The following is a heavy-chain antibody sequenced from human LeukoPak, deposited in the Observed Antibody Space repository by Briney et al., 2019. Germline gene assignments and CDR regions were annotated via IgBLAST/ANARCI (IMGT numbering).Heavy chain of an antibody. J-gene: IGHJ3*02. Sequence: SGGSLRLSCAASGFTFSHYGMHWVRQAPGKGLEWVALIWDDGNKKSHADTVKGRFTISRDNSKNTLYLQMNSLRVEDTAAYYCARDFGTTVTTFGAVDIWGQGTKVIVSS. V-gene: IGHV3-33*01. D-gene: IGHD4-17*01. CDR3: ARDFGTTVTTFGAVDI. CDR2: IWDDGNKK. CDR1: GFTFSHYG.